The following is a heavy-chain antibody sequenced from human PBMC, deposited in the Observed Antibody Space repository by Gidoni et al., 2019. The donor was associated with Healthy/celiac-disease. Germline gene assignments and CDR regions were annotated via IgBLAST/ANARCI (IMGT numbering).Heavy chain of an antibody. J-gene: IGHJ6*02. V-gene: IGHV4-34*01. CDR2: INHSGST. D-gene: IGHD5-12*01. CDR1: GGSFSGYY. CDR3: ARGEMAKIQRGYYYYYGMDV. Sequence: QVQLQQWGAGLLKPSETLSLTCAVYGGSFSGYYWSWIRQPPGKGLEWIGEINHSGSTNYNPSLKSRVTISVDTSKNQFSLKLSSVTAADTAVYYCARGEMAKIQRGYYYYYGMDVWGQGTTVTVSS.